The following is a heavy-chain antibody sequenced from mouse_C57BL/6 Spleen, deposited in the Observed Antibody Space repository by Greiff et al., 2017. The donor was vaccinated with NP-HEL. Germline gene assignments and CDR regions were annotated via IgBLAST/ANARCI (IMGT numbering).Heavy chain of an antibody. CDR3: ARRVTSYYSNYEDY. D-gene: IGHD2-5*01. CDR1: GYTFTSYW. Sequence: QVQLQQPGAELVKPGASVKLSCKASGYTFTSYWMQWVKQRPGQGLEWIGEIDPSDSYTNYNQKFKGKATLTVDTSSSTAYMQLSSLTSEDSAVYYCARRVTSYYSNYEDYWGQGTTLTVSS. J-gene: IGHJ2*01. V-gene: IGHV1-50*01. CDR2: IDPSDSYT.